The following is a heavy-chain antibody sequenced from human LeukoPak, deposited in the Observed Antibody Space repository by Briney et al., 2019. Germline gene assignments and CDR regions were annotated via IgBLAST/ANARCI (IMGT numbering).Heavy chain of an antibody. CDR3: ARVGYYDILTGYGGYFDY. J-gene: IGHJ4*02. D-gene: IGHD3-9*01. CDR1: GASVSSYY. V-gene: IGHV4-59*02. CDR2: IYYSGNT. Sequence: SETLSLTCTVSGASVSSYYWSWIRQPPGKGLEWIGYIYYSGNTNYNPSLDSRATLSVDTSKNQFSLKLSSVTAADTAVYYCARVGYYDILTGYGGYFDYWGQGTLVTVSS.